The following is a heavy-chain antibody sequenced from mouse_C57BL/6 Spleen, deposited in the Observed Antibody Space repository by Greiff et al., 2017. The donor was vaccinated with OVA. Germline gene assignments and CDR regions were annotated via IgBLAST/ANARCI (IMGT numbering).Heavy chain of an antibody. J-gene: IGHJ3*01. Sequence: QVQLKQPGAELVKPGASVKMSCKASGYTFTSYWITWVKQRPGQGLEWIGDIYPGSGSTNYNEKFKSKATLTVDTSSSTAYMQLSSLTSEDSAVYYCARWGQLRLRSSAWFAYWGQGTLVTVSA. CDR1: GYTFTSYW. V-gene: IGHV1-55*01. D-gene: IGHD3-2*02. CDR3: ARWGQLRLRSSAWFAY. CDR2: IYPGSGST.